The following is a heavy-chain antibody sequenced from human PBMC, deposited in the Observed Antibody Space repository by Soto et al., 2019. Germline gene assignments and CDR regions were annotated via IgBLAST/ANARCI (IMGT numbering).Heavy chain of an antibody. V-gene: IGHV3-30-3*01. CDR1: GFTFSSYA. Sequence: GGSLRLSCAASGFTFSSYAMHWVRQAPGKGLEWVAVISYDGSNKYYADSVKGRFTISRDNSKNTLYLQMNSLRAEDTAVYYCARAGYDSSGYYDYWGQGTLVTVSS. J-gene: IGHJ4*02. CDR3: ARAGYDSSGYYDY. CDR2: ISYDGSNK. D-gene: IGHD3-22*01.